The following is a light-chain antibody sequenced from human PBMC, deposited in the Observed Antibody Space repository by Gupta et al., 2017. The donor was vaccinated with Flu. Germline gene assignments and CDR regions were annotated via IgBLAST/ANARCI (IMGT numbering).Light chain of an antibody. V-gene: IGLV3-19*01. Sequence: SSELTQDPAVSVALGQTVRITCQGDSLRSYYASWYQQTPGQAPVLVIYGENKRPSGIPDRFSGSMSGNTASLTITGAQAEDEADYYCNSRDSSGNHLWVFGGGTKLTVL. CDR3: NSRDSSGNHLWV. CDR2: GEN. CDR1: SLRSYY. J-gene: IGLJ3*02.